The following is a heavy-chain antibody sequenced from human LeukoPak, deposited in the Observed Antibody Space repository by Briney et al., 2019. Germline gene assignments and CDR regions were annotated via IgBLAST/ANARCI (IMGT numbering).Heavy chain of an antibody. J-gene: IGHJ4*02. CDR3: ARGSRNMAY. V-gene: IGHV3-48*03. CDR1: GFTFGSYD. Sequence: GGSLRLSCVASGFTFGSYDMHWVRQAPGKGLEWVSYISSSGSTIYYADSVKGRFTISRDNAKNSLYLQMNSLRAEDTAVYYCARGSRNMAYWGQGTLVTVSS. CDR2: ISSSGSTI. D-gene: IGHD2/OR15-2a*01.